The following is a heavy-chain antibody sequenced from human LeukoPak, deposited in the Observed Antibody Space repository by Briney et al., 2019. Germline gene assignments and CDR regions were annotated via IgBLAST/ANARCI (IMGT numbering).Heavy chain of an antibody. CDR1: GGSISSSIYY. V-gene: IGHV4-39*07. D-gene: IGHD3-22*01. J-gene: IGHJ4*02. CDR3: ARASYSSGFYEY. Sequence: SETLSLTCTVSGGSISSSIYYWGWIRQPPGKGLEWIGSIYYSGSTYYNPSLKSRVTISVDKSKNQFSLKLSSVTAADTAVYYCARASYSSGFYEYWGQGTLVTVSS. CDR2: IYYSGST.